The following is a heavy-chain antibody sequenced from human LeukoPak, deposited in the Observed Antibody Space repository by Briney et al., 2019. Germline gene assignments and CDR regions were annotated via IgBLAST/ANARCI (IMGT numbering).Heavy chain of an antibody. CDR2: IYTSGST. CDR1: GGSISGSSYY. D-gene: IGHD3-22*01. CDR3: ARDYYDSSGYPFCDY. V-gene: IGHV4-61*02. Sequence: SETLSLTCSVSGGSISGSSYYWSWIRQPAGKGLEWIGRIYTSGSTTYNPSLKSRVTMSADTSKNQLSLKLSSVTAADTAVYYCARDYYDSSGYPFCDYWGQGTLVTVSS. J-gene: IGHJ4*02.